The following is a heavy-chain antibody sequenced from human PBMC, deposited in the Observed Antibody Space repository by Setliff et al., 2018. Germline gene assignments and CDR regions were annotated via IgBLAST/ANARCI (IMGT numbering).Heavy chain of an antibody. CDR1: GGSISTYY. V-gene: IGHV4-59*01. Sequence: TLSLTCTVSGGSISTYYWSWIRQTPVKGLEWIGYVYYSGTTNYNPLFKSRVTISVDRPRNQFSLKLTSVTAADTGVYYCARDSALHSYHYDSSGYLDYWGQGALVTVSS. J-gene: IGHJ4*02. CDR2: VYYSGTT. D-gene: IGHD3-22*01. CDR3: ARDSALHSYHYDSSGYLDY.